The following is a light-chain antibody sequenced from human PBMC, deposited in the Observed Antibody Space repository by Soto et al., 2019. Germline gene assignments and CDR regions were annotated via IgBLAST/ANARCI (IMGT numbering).Light chain of an antibody. Sequence: EIVMTQSPATLSVTPGERATLSCRASQSVSSNLAWYQQKPGQAPRLLIYGASTRATGIPARFSGSGSGTEFTLTISSLQSEDFAFYYCQQRSNWPPITFGQGTRLEVK. V-gene: IGKV3-15*01. CDR2: GAS. J-gene: IGKJ5*01. CDR3: QQRSNWPPIT. CDR1: QSVSSN.